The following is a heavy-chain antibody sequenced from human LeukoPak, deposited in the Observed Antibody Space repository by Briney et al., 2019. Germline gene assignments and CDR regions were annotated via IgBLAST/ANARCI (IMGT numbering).Heavy chain of an antibody. CDR3: ARFSSSIVGDSFDY. D-gene: IGHD1-26*01. J-gene: IGHJ4*02. CDR1: GGSISSSSYY. CDR2: IYYSGST. V-gene: IGHV4-39*07. Sequence: SETLSLTCTVSGGSISSSSYYWGWIRQPPGKGLEWIVSIYYSGSTYYNPSLKSRVTISVDTSKNQFSLKLSSVTAADTAVYYCARFSSSIVGDSFDYWGQGTLVTVSS.